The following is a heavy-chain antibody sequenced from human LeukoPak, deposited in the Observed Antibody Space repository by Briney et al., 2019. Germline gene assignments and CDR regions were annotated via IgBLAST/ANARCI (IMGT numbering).Heavy chain of an antibody. Sequence: KTGGSLRLSCEASGFTFKNAWMIWVRQAPGKGPEWVGRIKSTRDGGATEYAAPVKGRFTISRDDSKNTLYLQMNSLKTEDTAVYYCTTEAMIVEDYWGQGTLVTVSS. D-gene: IGHD3-22*01. V-gene: IGHV3-15*01. CDR1: GFTFKNAW. J-gene: IGHJ4*02. CDR3: TTEAMIVEDY. CDR2: IKSTRDGGAT.